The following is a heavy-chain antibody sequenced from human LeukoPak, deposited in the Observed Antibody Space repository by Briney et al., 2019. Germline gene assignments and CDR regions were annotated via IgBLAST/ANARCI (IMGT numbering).Heavy chain of an antibody. CDR1: GGSISSGGYY. CDR2: IYYSGST. Sequence: PSQTLSLTCTVSGGSISSGGYYWSWIRQHPGKGLEWIGYIYYSGSTYYNPSLKSRVTISVDTSKNQFSLKLSSVTAADTAVYYCARVIRDGSSDPYYFDYWGQGTLVTVSS. D-gene: IGHD6-19*01. J-gene: IGHJ4*02. V-gene: IGHV4-31*03. CDR3: ARVIRDGSSDPYYFDY.